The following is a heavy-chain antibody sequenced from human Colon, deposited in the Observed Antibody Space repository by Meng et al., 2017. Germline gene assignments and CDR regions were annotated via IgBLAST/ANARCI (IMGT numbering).Heavy chain of an antibody. D-gene: IGHD1-26*01. CDR3: AREGSDSYIDF. CDR1: GYLFSYFA. CDR2: SNTKTGKP. J-gene: IGHJ4*02. Sequence: QVQMVQSASEVKKPGASVKITCKTSGYLFSYFAMNWVRQAPGRGLEWMGWSNTKTGKPTYGQAFTGRFVISLDTSISTAYLQINDLQPDDTAVYYCAREGSDSYIDFWGQGTLVTVSS. V-gene: IGHV7-4-1*02.